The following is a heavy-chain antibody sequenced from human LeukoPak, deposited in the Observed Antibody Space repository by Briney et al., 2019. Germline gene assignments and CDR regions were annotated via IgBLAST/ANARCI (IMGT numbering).Heavy chain of an antibody. CDR1: GFSFSSYE. CDR2: ISASGTLT. CDR3: ARDFELLPATDY. Sequence: RPGGSLRLSCAASGFSFSSYEMNWVRQAPGKGLEWISYISASGTLTHYADSVEGRFTISRDNAKSSLYLQMNSLRAEDTAVYYCARDFELLPATDYWGQGTLVTVSS. D-gene: IGHD1-26*01. V-gene: IGHV3-48*03. J-gene: IGHJ4*02.